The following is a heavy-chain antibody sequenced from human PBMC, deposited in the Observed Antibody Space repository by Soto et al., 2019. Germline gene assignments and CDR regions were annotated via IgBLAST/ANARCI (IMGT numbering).Heavy chain of an antibody. CDR3: TRSREDCSGGSCHDY. CDR2: IIPIFGTA. Sequence: QVQLVQSGAEVKKPGSSVKVSCKASGGTFSSYAISWVRQAPGQGLEWMGGIIPIFGTANYAQKFQGRVTITADESTSTAYRELSSLRSEDTAVYYCTRSREDCSGGSCHDYWGQGTLVTVSS. CDR1: GGTFSSYA. J-gene: IGHJ4*02. V-gene: IGHV1-69*01. D-gene: IGHD2-15*01.